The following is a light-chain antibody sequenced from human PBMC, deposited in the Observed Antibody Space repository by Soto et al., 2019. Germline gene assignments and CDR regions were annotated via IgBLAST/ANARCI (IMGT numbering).Light chain of an antibody. Sequence: DIQMTQSPSSVSASVGDRVTITCRASQGISNWLAWYQQQPGKAPKLLIYGASSLQSGVPSRFSGGGSGTHFTLIISRLQPEDLAPYYGQQNNTFPPLPFGGGTKVEI. J-gene: IGKJ4*01. CDR1: QGISNW. CDR3: QQNNTFPPLP. V-gene: IGKV1-12*01. CDR2: GAS.